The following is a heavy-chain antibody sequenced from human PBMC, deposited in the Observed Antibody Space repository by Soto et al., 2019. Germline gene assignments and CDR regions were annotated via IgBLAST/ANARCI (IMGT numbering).Heavy chain of an antibody. V-gene: IGHV3-30*18. Sequence: QVQLVESGGGVVQPGRSLRLSCAASGFTFSSYGMHWVRQAPGKGLEWVAVISYDGSHTYYADSVKGRFNISRDNSENPMYLQMISLRDEERAVYCCAQGDVGWLLPFAYWGQGTLVTVSS. CDR3: AQGDVGWLLPFAY. J-gene: IGHJ4*02. D-gene: IGHD3-9*01. CDR1: GFTFSSYG. CDR2: ISYDGSHT.